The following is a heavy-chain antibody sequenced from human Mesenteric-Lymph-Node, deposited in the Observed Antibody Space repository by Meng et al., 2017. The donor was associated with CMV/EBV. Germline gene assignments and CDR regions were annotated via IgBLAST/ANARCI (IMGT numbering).Heavy chain of an antibody. J-gene: IGHJ4*02. CDR1: GGSISSYY. CDR2: IYYSGST. V-gene: IGHV4-59*01. D-gene: IGHD3-9*01. Sequence: SETLSLTCTVSGGSISSYYWSWIWQPPGKGLEWIGYIYYSGSTNYNPSLKSRVTISVDTSKNQFSLKLSSVTAADTAVYYCARVNYDILTGYYKGYYFDYWGQGTLVTVSS. CDR3: ARVNYDILTGYYKGYYFDY.